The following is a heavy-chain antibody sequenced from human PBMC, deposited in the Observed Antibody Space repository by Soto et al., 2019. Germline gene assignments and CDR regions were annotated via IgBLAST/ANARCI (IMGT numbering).Heavy chain of an antibody. J-gene: IGHJ4*02. CDR1: GGSISSGGYS. V-gene: IGHV4-30-2*01. CDR3: ARAYYDTKVKGLAH. CDR2: IYHSGST. D-gene: IGHD3-16*01. Sequence: PSETLSLTCAVSGGSISSGGYSWSWIRQPPGKGLEWIGYIYHSGSTYYNPSLKSRVTISVDRSKNQFSLKLSSVTAADTAVYYWARAYYDTKVKGLAHGGLGTLVTVS.